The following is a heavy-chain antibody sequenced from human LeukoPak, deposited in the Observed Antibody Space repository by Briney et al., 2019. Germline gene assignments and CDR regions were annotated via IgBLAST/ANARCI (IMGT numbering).Heavy chain of an antibody. CDR3: ARDQTKDAAFDI. J-gene: IGHJ3*02. D-gene: IGHD2-15*01. V-gene: IGHV3-33*01. CDR1: GFTFSSYG. Sequence: PGGSLRLSCAASGFTFSSYGMHWVRQAPGKGLEWVAVIWYDGSNKYYADSVKGRFTISRDNSKNTPYLQMNSLRAEDTAVYYCARDQTKDAAFDIWGQGTMVTVSS. CDR2: IWYDGSNK.